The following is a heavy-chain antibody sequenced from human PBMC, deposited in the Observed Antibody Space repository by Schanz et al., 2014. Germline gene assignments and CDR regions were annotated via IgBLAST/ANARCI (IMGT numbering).Heavy chain of an antibody. V-gene: IGHV1-18*01. CDR1: GYTFTDYG. CDR2: ISTSNGNT. Sequence: QVQLVQSGAEVKKPGASVKVSCKASGYTFTDYGVIWVRQAPGQGLEWMGWISTSNGNTNYIQKLQGRVTMTTDTSTSTAYMELSSLRSEDTAVYYCARGYGDSPTDFWGQGTLXTVSS. J-gene: IGHJ4*02. CDR3: ARGYGDSPTDF. D-gene: IGHD4-17*01.